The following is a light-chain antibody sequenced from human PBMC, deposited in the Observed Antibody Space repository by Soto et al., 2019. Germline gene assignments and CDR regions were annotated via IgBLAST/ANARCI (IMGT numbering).Light chain of an antibody. CDR3: QHYNSYSEA. CDR1: QTISSW. Sequence: DIPMTQSPSTLSGSVGDRVTITCRASQTISSWLAWYQHKPGKAPKLLIYKASTLKSGVPSRFSGSGSGTEFTLTISSLQPDDFATDYCQHYNSYSEAFGQGTKVELK. CDR2: KAS. V-gene: IGKV1-5*03. J-gene: IGKJ1*01.